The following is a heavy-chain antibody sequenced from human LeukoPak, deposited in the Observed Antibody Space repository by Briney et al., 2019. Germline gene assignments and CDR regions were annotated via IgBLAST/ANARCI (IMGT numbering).Heavy chain of an antibody. D-gene: IGHD6-13*01. CDR1: GGSFNGYY. J-gene: IGHJ4*02. CDR3: ARRGRIAAAGYFDY. Sequence: SETLSLTCAVYGGSFNGYYWSWIRQPPGKGLEWIGEINHSGSTNYNPSLKSRVTISVDTSKNQFSLKLSSVTAADTAVYYCARRGRIAAAGYFDYWGQGTLVTVSS. V-gene: IGHV4-34*01. CDR2: INHSGST.